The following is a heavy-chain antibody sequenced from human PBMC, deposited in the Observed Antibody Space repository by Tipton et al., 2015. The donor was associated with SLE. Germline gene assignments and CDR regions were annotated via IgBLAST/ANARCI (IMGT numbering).Heavy chain of an antibody. D-gene: IGHD5-12*01. CDR3: ARSIVATTDFDF. CDR1: GYTFTSSG. V-gene: IGHV1-18*01. CDR2: ISTYSGTT. Sequence: QVQLVQSGAEVKEPGASVKVSCQTSGYTFTSSGISWVRQAPGQGLEWMGWISTYSGTTNYAQKLQGRVTMTTDTSTSTAYMALRSLRSDDTAVYYCARSIVATTDFDFWGQGTLVTVSA. J-gene: IGHJ4*02.